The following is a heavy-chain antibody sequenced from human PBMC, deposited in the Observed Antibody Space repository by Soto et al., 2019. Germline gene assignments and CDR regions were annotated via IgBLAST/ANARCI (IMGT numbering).Heavy chain of an antibody. J-gene: IGHJ4*02. CDR1: GASIRSDH. CDR3: ARGRGRFDY. D-gene: IGHD1-26*01. Sequence: SETLSLTCTVSGASIRSDHLHWIRQPPGKGLEWIGYTYYSGSTNYNSSLKSRVIISVDTSKNQFSLTLTSVTAADTAVYYCARGRGRFDYWGQGALVTVSS. CDR2: TYYSGST. V-gene: IGHV4-59*01.